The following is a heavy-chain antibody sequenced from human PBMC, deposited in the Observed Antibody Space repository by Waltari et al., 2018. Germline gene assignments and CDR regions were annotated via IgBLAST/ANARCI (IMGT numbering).Heavy chain of an antibody. CDR2: VTPIFGTL. Sequence: QVQLVQSGAEVKKPGASVKVSCKASGYTFTSYYMHWVRQAPGQGLEWMGAVTPIFGTLPFAQRFLGRLTMTADDSTDTGYMDLTDLRSEDTAIYYCARDVYYDRSGFDCWGQGTLVTVSS. D-gene: IGHD3-22*01. CDR3: ARDVYYDRSGFDC. V-gene: IGHV1-46*01. J-gene: IGHJ4*02. CDR1: GYTFTSYY.